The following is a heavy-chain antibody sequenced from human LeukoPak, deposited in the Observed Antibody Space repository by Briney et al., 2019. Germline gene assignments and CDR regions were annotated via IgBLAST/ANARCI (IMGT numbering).Heavy chain of an antibody. V-gene: IGHV4-38-2*01. D-gene: IGHD5-12*01. Sequence: SETLSLTCAVSGYSISSGYYWAWIRQPPGKGLEWIGSIYHSGSTFYNPSLKSRVTISVDTSKNQFSLKLSSVTAADTAVYYCARQVATISNWFDPWGQGTLVTVSS. J-gene: IGHJ5*02. CDR1: GYSISSGYY. CDR3: ARQVATISNWFDP. CDR2: IYHSGST.